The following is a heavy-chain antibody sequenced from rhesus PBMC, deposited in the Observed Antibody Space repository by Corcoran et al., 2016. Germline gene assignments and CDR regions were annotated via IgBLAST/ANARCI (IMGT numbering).Heavy chain of an antibody. V-gene: IGHV3S5*01. CDR2: INNGGSST. Sequence: EVQLVETEGGLVQPGWSLKLSCAASGFTFSSYGMRWVRQTPGKGVEWVSAINNGGSSTNYADSWKGRVTISRENSKNTLSLQVNSLRAEDTAVYYCAKWYCSTTYCSYIDYWGQGVLVTVSS. J-gene: IGHJ4*01. CDR3: AKWYCSTTYCSYIDY. CDR1: GFTFSSYG. D-gene: IGHD2-15*01.